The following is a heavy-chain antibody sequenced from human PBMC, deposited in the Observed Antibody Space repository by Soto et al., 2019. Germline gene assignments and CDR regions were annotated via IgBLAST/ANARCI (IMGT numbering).Heavy chain of an antibody. CDR1: GGSISSGGYY. J-gene: IGHJ4*02. CDR3: ARDQGGAYDSSAYYFDY. D-gene: IGHD3-22*01. Sequence: QVQLQESGPGLVKPSQTLSLTCTVSGGSISSGGYYWSWIRQHPGKGLEWNGYIYYSGSTYYNPSLKRRVTISVDTSKNQFSLKLSSVTAADTAVYYCARDQGGAYDSSAYYFDYWGQGTLVTVSS. CDR2: IYYSGST. V-gene: IGHV4-31*03.